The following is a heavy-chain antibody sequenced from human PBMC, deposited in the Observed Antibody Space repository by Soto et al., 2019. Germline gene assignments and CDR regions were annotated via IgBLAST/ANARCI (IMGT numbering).Heavy chain of an antibody. CDR1: GYPLTSYY. J-gene: IGHJ5*02. V-gene: IGHV1-46*01. CDR2: INVSDGST. Sequence: QVQLAQSGAEVKKPGASVKVSCKASGYPLTSYYLHWVRQAPGQGPEWMGRINVSDGSTRYAQNFQGRVTMTRDTSTTTVYMELSPLRSDDTAVYYCAREAAVAGTAFDHWGQGTLVTVSS. CDR3: AREAAVAGTAFDH. D-gene: IGHD6-19*01.